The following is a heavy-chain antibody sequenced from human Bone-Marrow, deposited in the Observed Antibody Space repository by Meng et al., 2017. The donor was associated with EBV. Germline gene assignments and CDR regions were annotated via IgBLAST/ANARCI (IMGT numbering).Heavy chain of an antibody. J-gene: IGHJ4*02. V-gene: IGHV3-30-3*01. Sequence: QVHLVESGXGVVQPGMSLRLSGAASGFNFNAYAMHWFRQAPGKGPEWVAVISYDGSNQYYADSVKGRFTISRDNSMNTLYPQMNSLRHEDTAMYYCARISSKPKWQSVGYWGQGTLVTVSS. D-gene: IGHD2-15*01. CDR2: ISYDGSNQ. CDR3: ARISSKPKWQSVGY. CDR1: GFNFNAYA.